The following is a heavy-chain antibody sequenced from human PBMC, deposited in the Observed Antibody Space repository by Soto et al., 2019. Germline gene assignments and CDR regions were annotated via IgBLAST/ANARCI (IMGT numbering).Heavy chain of an antibody. CDR3: ARQFYYDSSGYPPYYYYGMDV. V-gene: IGHV5-51*01. D-gene: IGHD3-22*01. Sequence: GESLKISCKGSGYSFTSYWIGWVRQMPGKGLGWVGIIYPGDSDTRYSPSFQDQVTISADKSISTAYLQWSSLKASDTAMYYCARQFYYDSSGYPPYYYYGMDVWGQGTTVTVSS. CDR2: IYPGDSDT. J-gene: IGHJ6*02. CDR1: GYSFTSYW.